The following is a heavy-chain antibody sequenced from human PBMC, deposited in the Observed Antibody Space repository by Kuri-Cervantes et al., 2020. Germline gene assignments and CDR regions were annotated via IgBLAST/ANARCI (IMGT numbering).Heavy chain of an antibody. V-gene: IGHV1-18*01. CDR3: TISDSKYVDLDY. CDR1: GYTFTNYG. D-gene: IGHD5-12*01. J-gene: IGHJ4*02. CDR2: ISAYTGDT. Sequence: ASVQVSCKASGYTFTNYGISWVRQAPGQGLEWMGWISAYTGDTAYKQNFQGRLTITTDTSTATAYMELRNLRSDDTAVYYCTISDSKYVDLDYWGQGTRVTVSS.